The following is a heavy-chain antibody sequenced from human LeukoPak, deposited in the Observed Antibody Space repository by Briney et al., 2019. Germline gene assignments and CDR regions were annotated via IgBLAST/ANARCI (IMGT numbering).Heavy chain of an antibody. J-gene: IGHJ5*02. CDR3: ARDNYYGSGSYHFHFWFDP. CDR2: ISSNGGST. Sequence: GGSLRLSCAASGFTFSSYAMHWVRQAPGRGLEYVSAISSNGGSTYYANSVKGRFTISRDNSKNTLYLQMGSLRAEDMAVYYCARDNYYGSGSYHFHFWFDPWGQGTLVTVSS. D-gene: IGHD3-10*01. CDR1: GFTFSSYA. V-gene: IGHV3-64*01.